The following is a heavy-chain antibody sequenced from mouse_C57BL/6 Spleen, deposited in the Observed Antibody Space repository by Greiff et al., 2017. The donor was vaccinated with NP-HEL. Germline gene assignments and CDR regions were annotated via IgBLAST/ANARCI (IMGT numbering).Heavy chain of an antibody. V-gene: IGHV1-82*01. CDR1: GYAFSSSW. D-gene: IGHD2-4*01. J-gene: IGHJ2*01. CDR3: ARDDFLGGYFDY. CDR2: IYPGDGDT. Sequence: VQLQQSGPELVKPGASVKISCKASGYAFSSSWMNWVKQRPGKGLEWIGRIYPGDGDTNYNGKFKGKATLTADKSSSTAYMQLSSLTSEDSAVYFCARDDFLGGYFDYWGQGTTLTVSS.